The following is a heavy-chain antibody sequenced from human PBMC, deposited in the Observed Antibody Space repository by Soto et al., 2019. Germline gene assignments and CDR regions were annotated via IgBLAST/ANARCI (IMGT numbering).Heavy chain of an antibody. CDR1: GFTVSSNY. V-gene: IGHV3-66*01. D-gene: IGHD5-18*01. Sequence: GGSLRLSCAASGFTVSSNYMSWVRQAPGKGLEWVSVIYSGGSTYYTDSVKGRFTISRDNSKNTLYLQMNSLRAEDTAVYYCARTRAYIYVGPHPIDYWGQGTLVTVSS. J-gene: IGHJ4*02. CDR3: ARTRAYIYVGPHPIDY. CDR2: IYSGGST.